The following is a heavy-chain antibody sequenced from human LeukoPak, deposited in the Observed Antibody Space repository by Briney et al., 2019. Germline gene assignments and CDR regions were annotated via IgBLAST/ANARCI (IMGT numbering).Heavy chain of an antibody. CDR3: ARVIIVVVPAAIRRYSSGGFDP. CDR1: GGSISSGGYY. J-gene: IGHJ5*02. Sequence: PSETLSLTCTVSGGSISSGGYYWSWIRQPPGKGLEWIGYIYHSGSTYYNPSLKSRVTISVDRSKNQFSLKLSSVTAANTAVYYCARVIIVVVPAAIRRYSSGGFDPWGQGTLVTVSS. CDR2: IYHSGST. V-gene: IGHV4-30-2*01. D-gene: IGHD2-2*02.